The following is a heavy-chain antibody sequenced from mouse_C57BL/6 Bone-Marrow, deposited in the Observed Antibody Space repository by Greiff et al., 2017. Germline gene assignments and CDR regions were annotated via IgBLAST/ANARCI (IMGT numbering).Heavy chain of an antibody. V-gene: IGHV1-47*01. CDR3: ARRGSSYGGAMDY. J-gene: IGHJ4*01. CDR2: FHPYNDDT. D-gene: IGHD1-1*01. Sequence: VQLQQSGAELVKPGASVKMSCKASGYTLTTYPIEWMKQNHGKSLEWIGNFHPYNDDTKYNEKFKGKATLTVEKSSSTVYLELSRLTSDDSAVYYCARRGSSYGGAMDYWGQGTSVTVSS. CDR1: GYTLTTYP.